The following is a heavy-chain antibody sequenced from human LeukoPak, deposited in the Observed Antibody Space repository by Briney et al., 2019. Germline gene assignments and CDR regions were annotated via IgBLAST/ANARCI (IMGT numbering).Heavy chain of an antibody. CDR2: IYTSGTT. V-gene: IGHV4-4*07. CDR3: AGGIAAGTY. D-gene: IGHD6-13*01. J-gene: IGHJ4*02. Sequence: SATLSLTCAVSGASLSSYYLSWIRQPAGKRLEWIGRIYTSGTTYYNPTLQGRGPLSVDTSKKQVSLKLNSVAAADTAKYYWAGGIAAGTYWGQGTLVTVSS. CDR1: GASLSSYY.